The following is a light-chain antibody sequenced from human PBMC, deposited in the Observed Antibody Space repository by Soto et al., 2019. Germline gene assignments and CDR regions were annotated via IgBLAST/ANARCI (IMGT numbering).Light chain of an antibody. CDR2: DAS. CDR1: QSVSSNY. J-gene: IGKJ5*01. Sequence: ESVLTQSPGTLSLSPGERATLSCRASQSVSSNYLAWYQQRPGQAPRLLIYDASSRATGIPDRFSGSGSGTDFTLTISRLEPEDFAVYYCQQYDTSPPIIFGKGTRLEIK. CDR3: QQYDTSPPII. V-gene: IGKV3-20*01.